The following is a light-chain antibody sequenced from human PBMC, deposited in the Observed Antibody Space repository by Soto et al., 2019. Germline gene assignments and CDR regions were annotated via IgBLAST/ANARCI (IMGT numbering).Light chain of an antibody. CDR1: QSISSY. V-gene: IGKV1-39*01. CDR2: AAS. CDR3: QQSYSDPLT. Sequence: DIQMTQSPSSLSASVGDRVTITCRASQSISSYLNWDQQRPGKAPNLLIYAASSLQSGVPSRFSGSGTGTDFTLTINSLQPEDFATYYCQQSYSDPLTFGQGTRLEIK. J-gene: IGKJ5*01.